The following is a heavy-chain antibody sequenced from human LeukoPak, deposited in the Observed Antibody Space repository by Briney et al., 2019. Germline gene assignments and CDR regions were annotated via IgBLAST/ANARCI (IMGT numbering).Heavy chain of an antibody. CDR3: LGYCSSTSCFNAFDI. CDR1: GFTFSGSA. V-gene: IGHV3-73*01. D-gene: IGHD2-2*01. CDR2: IRSKANSYAT. Sequence: GGSLRLSCAASGFTFSGSALHWVRQASGKGLEWVGRIRSKANSYATAYAASVKGRFTISRDDSKNTAYLQMNSLKTEDTAVYYCLGYCSSTSCFNAFDIWGQGTMATVSS. J-gene: IGHJ3*02.